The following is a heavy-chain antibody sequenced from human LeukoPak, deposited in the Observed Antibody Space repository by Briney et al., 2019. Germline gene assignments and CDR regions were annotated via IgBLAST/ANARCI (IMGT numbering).Heavy chain of an antibody. D-gene: IGHD1-14*01. V-gene: IGHV4-39*01. CDR2: IYFSGTT. J-gene: IGHJ5*02. CDR1: GDSITLTSYY. Sequence: SETLSPTCSVSGDSITLTSYYWAWIRQPPGKGLEWIGSIYFSGTTNYNPSLQSRVTMSVDTSRNQFSLILSSLTATDTAVYYCARQIRYTYDPNWFHPWSQGALVTVSS. CDR3: ARQIRYTYDPNWFHP.